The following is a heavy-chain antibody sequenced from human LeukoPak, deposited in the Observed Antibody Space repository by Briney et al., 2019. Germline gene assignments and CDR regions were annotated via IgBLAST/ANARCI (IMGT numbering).Heavy chain of an antibody. J-gene: IGHJ4*02. CDR2: ISSSGSTI. CDR1: GFTFSDYY. D-gene: IGHD6-13*01. V-gene: IGHV3-11*01. Sequence: GGSLRLSCAASGFTFSDYYMSWLRQAPGKGLEWVSYISSSGSTIYYADSVKGRFTISRDNAKNSLYLQMNSLRAEDTAVYYCARAVVGYSSSWYFDYWGQGTLVTVSS. CDR3: ARAVVGYSSSWYFDY.